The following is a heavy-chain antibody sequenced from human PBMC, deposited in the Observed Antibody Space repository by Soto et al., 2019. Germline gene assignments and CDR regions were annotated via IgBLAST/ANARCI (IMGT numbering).Heavy chain of an antibody. Sequence: PGGSLRLSCAASGFTFSSYGMHWVRQAPGKGLEWVAVISYDGSNKYYADSVKGRFTISRDNSKNTLYLQMNSLRAEDTAVYYCAKDRRKVVVAAPFAYRGQGTLVTVSS. V-gene: IGHV3-30*18. J-gene: IGHJ4*02. CDR2: ISYDGSNK. CDR1: GFTFSSYG. CDR3: AKDRRKVVVAAPFAY. D-gene: IGHD2-15*01.